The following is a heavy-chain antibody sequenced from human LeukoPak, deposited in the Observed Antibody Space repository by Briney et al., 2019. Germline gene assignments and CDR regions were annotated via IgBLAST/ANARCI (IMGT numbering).Heavy chain of an antibody. CDR1: GFTFSSYA. Sequence: GGSLRLSCAASGFTFSSYAMSWVRQAPGKGLEWVSAISGSGGSTYYADSVKGRFTISRGNSKNTLYLQMNSLRAEDTAVYYRAKAIVGTGWFDPWGQGTLVTVSS. CDR2: ISGSGGST. D-gene: IGHD7-27*01. V-gene: IGHV3-23*01. J-gene: IGHJ5*02. CDR3: AKAIVGTGWFDP.